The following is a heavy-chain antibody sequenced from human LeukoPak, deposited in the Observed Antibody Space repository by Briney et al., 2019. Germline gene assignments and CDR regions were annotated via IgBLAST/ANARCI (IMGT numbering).Heavy chain of an antibody. CDR2: IHVDANEI. V-gene: IGHV3-30*02. Sequence: GGSLRLSCAASGFTFSDEGMHWVRQAPGKGLEWVSFIHVDANEIYYADSVKGRFTISRDSSKNTLHLQMNSLRPDDTAVYYCARRIGGEGDYGMDVWGQGTTVTVSS. D-gene: IGHD2-15*01. CDR1: GFTFSDEG. CDR3: ARRIGGEGDYGMDV. J-gene: IGHJ6*02.